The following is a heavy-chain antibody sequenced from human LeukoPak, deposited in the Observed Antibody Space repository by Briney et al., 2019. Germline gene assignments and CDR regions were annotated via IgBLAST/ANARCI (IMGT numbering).Heavy chain of an antibody. D-gene: IGHD4-17*01. J-gene: IGHJ6*03. V-gene: IGHV1-69*05. CDR3: ARGGDYGDYTYYYYYMVV. Sequence: SVKVSCKASGGTFSSYAISWVRQAPGQGLEWMGGIIPIFGTANYAQKFQGRVTITTDESTSTAYMELSSLRSEDTAVYYCARGGDYGDYTYYYYYMVVWGKGTTVTVSS. CDR2: IIPIFGTA. CDR1: GGTFSSYA.